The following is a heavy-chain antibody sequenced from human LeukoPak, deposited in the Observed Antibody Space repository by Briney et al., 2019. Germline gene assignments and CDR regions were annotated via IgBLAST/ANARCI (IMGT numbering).Heavy chain of an antibody. CDR2: IWYDGSNK. J-gene: IGHJ6*04. V-gene: IGHV3-33*01. CDR1: GFTFSSYG. D-gene: IGHD3-10*01. Sequence: PGGSLRLSSAASGFTFSSYGMHWVRQAPGKGLEWVAVIWYDGSNKYYADSVKGRFTISRDNSKNTLYLQMNSLRAEDTAVYYCARGDLWFGDEGGYYYGMDVWGKGTTVTVSS. CDR3: ARGDLWFGDEGGYYYGMDV.